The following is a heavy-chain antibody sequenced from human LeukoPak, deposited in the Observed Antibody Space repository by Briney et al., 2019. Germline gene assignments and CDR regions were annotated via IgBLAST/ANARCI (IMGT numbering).Heavy chain of an antibody. CDR1: GFTSTKYA. V-gene: IGHV3-23*01. J-gene: IGHJ4*02. Sequence: GGSLRLFCAASGFTSTKYAMNWARQAPGKGLEWVSVLIGSSGSTDYADSVKGRFTMSRDISKNTLFLQMNSLRAEDTAIYYCAKGAYDYIEIAYFDSWGQGTLVTVSS. D-gene: IGHD5-12*01. CDR2: LIGSSGST. CDR3: AKGAYDYIEIAYFDS.